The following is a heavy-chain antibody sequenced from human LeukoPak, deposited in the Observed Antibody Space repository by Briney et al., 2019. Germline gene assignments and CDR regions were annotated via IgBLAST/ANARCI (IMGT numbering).Heavy chain of an antibody. CDR3: ARDRISENSSGYYYGDFDY. CDR2: INPSGGST. CDR1: GYTFTSYY. J-gene: IGHJ4*02. Sequence: ASMKVSCKASGYTFTSYYMHWVRQAPGQGLEWMGIINPSGGSTSYAQKFQGRVTMTRHTSTCTVYMELSSLRSEDTAVYYCARDRISENSSGYYYGDFDYWGQGTLVTVSS. D-gene: IGHD3-22*01. V-gene: IGHV1-46*01.